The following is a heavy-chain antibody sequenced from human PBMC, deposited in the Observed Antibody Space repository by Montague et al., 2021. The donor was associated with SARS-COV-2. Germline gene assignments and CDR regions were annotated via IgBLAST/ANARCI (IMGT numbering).Heavy chain of an antibody. CDR1: GGSISNYY. V-gene: IGHV4-4*07. J-gene: IGHJ3*02. CDR3: ASPTYYYDSSGSDAFDI. D-gene: IGHD3-22*01. Sequence: SETLSLTCTVSGGSISNYYWSWIRQPAGKGLEWIGRIYASGNTNYNPSPKSRVTMSVDTSKNQFSLKLSSVTAADTAVYYCASPTYYYDSSGSDAFDIWGQGTMVTVSS. CDR2: IYASGNT.